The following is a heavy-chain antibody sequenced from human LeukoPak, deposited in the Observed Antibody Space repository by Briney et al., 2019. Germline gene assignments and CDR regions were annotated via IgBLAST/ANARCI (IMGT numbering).Heavy chain of an antibody. CDR3: AGDGVVVVAATLDY. CDR2: ISSSSSYI. Sequence: GGSLRLSCAASGFTFSSYSMNWVRQAPGKGLEWVSSISSSSSYIYYADSVKGRFTISRDNAKNSPYLQMNSLRAEDTAVYYCAGDGVVVVAATLDYWGQGTLVTVSS. D-gene: IGHD2-15*01. CDR1: GFTFSSYS. J-gene: IGHJ4*02. V-gene: IGHV3-21*01.